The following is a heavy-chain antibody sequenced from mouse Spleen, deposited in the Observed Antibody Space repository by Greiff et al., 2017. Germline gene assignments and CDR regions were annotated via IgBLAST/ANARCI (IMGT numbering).Heavy chain of an antibody. J-gene: IGHJ3*01. CDR2: IDPENGDT. D-gene: IGHD2-1*01. Sequence: EVQLQQSGAELVRPGASVKLSCTASGFTFTDDYMNWVKQRPEQGLEWIGGIDPENGDTAYDSKFQGKATLTADTSSNTAYLQLSSLTSEDTAVYCCTTEGVGNSSPWFAFWGQGTLVTVSA. V-gene: IGHV14-4*01. CDR3: TTEGVGNSSPWFAF. CDR1: GFTFTDDY.